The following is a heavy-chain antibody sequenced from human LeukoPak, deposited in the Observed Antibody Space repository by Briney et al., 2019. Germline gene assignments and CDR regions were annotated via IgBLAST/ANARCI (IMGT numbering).Heavy chain of an antibody. V-gene: IGHV4-4*07. CDR1: GGSMSTYY. D-gene: IGHD6-19*01. CDR2: IHPSGRT. CDR3: ARAPEFSSGWLLDC. J-gene: IGHJ4*02. Sequence: SETLSLTCSVSGGSMSTYYWSWIRQSAGKGLEWIGRIHPSGRTDYNPSLRSRVSLSVDTSKNQLSLKVSSVTAADTAIYYCARAPEFSSGWLLDCWGQGSLVTVSS.